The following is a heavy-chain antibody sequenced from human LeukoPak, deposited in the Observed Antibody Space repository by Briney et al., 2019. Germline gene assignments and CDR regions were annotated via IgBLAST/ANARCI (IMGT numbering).Heavy chain of an antibody. D-gene: IGHD1-26*01. V-gene: IGHV1-2*02. CDR2: INPNSGGT. CDR3: ARVVGATGWVDY. J-gene: IGHJ4*02. Sequence: ASAKVSCKASGYTFTGYYMHWVRQAPGQGLEWMGWINPNSGGTNYAQKFQGRVTMTRDTSISTAYMELSRLRSDDTAVYYCARVVGATGWVDYWGQGTLVTVSS. CDR1: GYTFTGYY.